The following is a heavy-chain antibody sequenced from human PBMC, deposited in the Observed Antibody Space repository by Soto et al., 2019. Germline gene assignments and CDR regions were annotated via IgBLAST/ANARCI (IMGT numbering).Heavy chain of an antibody. CDR3: ARDQIVGATIAFDI. CDR1: GGSISSGGYY. V-gene: IGHV4-31*03. J-gene: IGHJ3*02. CDR2: LYYSGST. Sequence: QVQLQESGPGLVKPSQTLSLTCTVSGGSISSGGYYWSWIRQHPGKGLEWIGYLYYSGSTYYNPSLKSRATIPTDTSKNRFSLKLSSVTAADTAVYYCARDQIVGATIAFDIWGQGTMVTVSS. D-gene: IGHD1-26*01.